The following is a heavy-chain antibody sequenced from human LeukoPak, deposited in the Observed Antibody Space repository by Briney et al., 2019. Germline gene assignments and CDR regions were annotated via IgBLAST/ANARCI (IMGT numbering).Heavy chain of an antibody. CDR2: IIPIFGTA. D-gene: IGHD3-22*01. J-gene: IGHJ5*02. Sequence: ASVKVSCKASGGTFSSYAISWVRQAPGQGLEWMGGIIPIFGTANYAQKFQGRVTITADESTSTAYMELSSLRSEDTAVYYCARGYYDSSGYLGWFDPWGQGTLVTVCS. CDR3: ARGYYDSSGYLGWFDP. V-gene: IGHV1-69*13. CDR1: GGTFSSYA.